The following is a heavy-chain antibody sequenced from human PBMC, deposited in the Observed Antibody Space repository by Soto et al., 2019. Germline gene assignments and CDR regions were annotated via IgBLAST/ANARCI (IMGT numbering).Heavy chain of an antibody. CDR2: IHYSGNT. V-gene: IGHV4-31*03. CDR1: GGSISSSGYY. CDR3: AKSLTINADFDY. Sequence: SETLSLTCTVSGGSISSSGYYWSWIRQNPGKGLEWIGYIHYSGNTYYNPSLKSRVNISVDTSKNQFSLRLSSVTAADSAVYYCAKSLTINADFDYWGQGTLVTVSS. D-gene: IGHD3-9*01. J-gene: IGHJ4*02.